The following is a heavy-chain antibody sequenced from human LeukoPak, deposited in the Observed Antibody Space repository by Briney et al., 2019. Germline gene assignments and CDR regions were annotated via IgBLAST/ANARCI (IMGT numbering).Heavy chain of an antibody. CDR2: ISWNSANI. Sequence: PGGSLRLSCAASGFTFEDYVIHWVRQAPGKGLEWISGISWNSANIGYADSVRDRFIISRDNAKKSLYLQMNSLSGDDTAVYYCVKEEATGGEQYFDHWGQGTLVTVSS. CDR3: VKEEATGGEQYFDH. V-gene: IGHV3-9*01. J-gene: IGHJ4*02. D-gene: IGHD1/OR15-1a*01. CDR1: GFTFEDYV.